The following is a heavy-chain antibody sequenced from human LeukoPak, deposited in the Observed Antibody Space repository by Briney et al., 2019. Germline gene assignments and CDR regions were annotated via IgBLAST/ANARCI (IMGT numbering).Heavy chain of an antibody. CDR3: ASFRGPSHYYGSGSYYIY. D-gene: IGHD3-10*01. V-gene: IGHV4-34*01. CDR2: INHSGST. Sequence: SSETLSLTCAVYGVSLSVYYWSWIRQPPGKGLEWVGEINHSGSTNYNPSLKSRVTISVDTSKNQFSLKLSSVTAADTAVYYCASFRGPSHYYGSGSYYIYWGQGTLVTVSS. CDR1: GVSLSVYY. J-gene: IGHJ4*02.